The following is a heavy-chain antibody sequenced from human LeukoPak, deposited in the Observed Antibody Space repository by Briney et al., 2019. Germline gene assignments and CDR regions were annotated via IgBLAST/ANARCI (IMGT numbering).Heavy chain of an antibody. CDR2: IYGGGST. Sequence: GGSLRLSCAASGFTVSGNYMSWVRQAPGKGLEWVSIIYGGGSTYYADSVKGRFTISRDNSKNTLYLQMNSLRAEDTAVYYCARTRDQPNVYYYYYGMDVWGQGTTVTVSS. V-gene: IGHV3-53*05. CDR3: ARTRDQPNVYYYYYGMDV. J-gene: IGHJ6*02. CDR1: GFTVSGNY.